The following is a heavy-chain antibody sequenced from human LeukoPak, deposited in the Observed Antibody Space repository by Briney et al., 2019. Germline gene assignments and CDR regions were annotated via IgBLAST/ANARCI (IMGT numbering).Heavy chain of an antibody. J-gene: IGHJ6*02. D-gene: IGHD2-15*01. V-gene: IGHV1-18*01. CDR2: ISAYNGNT. Sequence: GASVKVSCKASGYTFTSYGISWVRQAPGQGLEWMGWISAYNGNTNYVQKLQGRVTMTTDTSTSTAYMELRSLRSDDTAVYYCARDCSGGSCFKKYGMDVWGQGTTVTVSS. CDR3: ARDCSGGSCFKKYGMDV. CDR1: GYTFTSYG.